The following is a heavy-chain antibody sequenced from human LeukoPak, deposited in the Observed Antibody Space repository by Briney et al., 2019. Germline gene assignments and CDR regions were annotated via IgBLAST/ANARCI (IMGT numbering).Heavy chain of an antibody. V-gene: IGHV1-24*01. CDR3: AIGGYDILAVYNK. CDR1: GYTLDELS. D-gene: IGHD3-9*01. CDR2: FDPEKGET. Sequence: ASVKVSCKVSGYTLDELSMHWVRQAPGTGLEWLGGFDPEKGETIYAQKFQGRVTMTEDRSTDTAYMELSALRSEDTAVYYCAIGGYDILAVYNKWGQGTLVTVSS. J-gene: IGHJ4*02.